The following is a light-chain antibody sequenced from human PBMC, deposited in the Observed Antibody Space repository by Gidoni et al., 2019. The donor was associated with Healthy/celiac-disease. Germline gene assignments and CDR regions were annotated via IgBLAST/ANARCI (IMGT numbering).Light chain of an antibody. CDR1: SNNVGNQG. CDR3: SAWDTSLSAVI. CDR2: RNN. Sequence: QAGLTQPPSVSKGLRQTATLTCTGNSNNVGNQGAAWLQQHQGHPPKLLSYRNNNRPSGISERFSASRSGNTASLTITGLQPEDEADYYCSAWDTSLSAVIFGGGTKLTDL. J-gene: IGLJ2*01. V-gene: IGLV10-54*04.